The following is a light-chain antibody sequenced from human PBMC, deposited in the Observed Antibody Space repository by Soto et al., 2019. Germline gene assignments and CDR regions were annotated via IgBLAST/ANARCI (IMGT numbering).Light chain of an antibody. CDR3: QQYYSSPPT. Sequence: DIVMTQSPDSLAVSLGERATINCKSSQSVLYSSNNKNYLAWYQHTPGQRPKLLIYWASTRDSGVPDRFSGSGSGTDFTLPISSLQAEDVAVYYCQQYYSSPPTFGQGTKVEIK. V-gene: IGKV4-1*01. J-gene: IGKJ1*01. CDR2: WAS. CDR1: QSVLYSSNNKNY.